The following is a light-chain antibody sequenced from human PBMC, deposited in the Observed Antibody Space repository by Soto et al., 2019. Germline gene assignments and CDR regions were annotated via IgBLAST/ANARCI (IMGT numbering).Light chain of an antibody. Sequence: ENVLTQTPGTLSLSPGERATLSCRASQSVSSSYLAWYQQKPGQAPRLLIYGASNRATGIPDRFSGSGSGIDFTLTISRLDPEEFAVYYCQQYNSPLTFGGGTKVEIK. CDR1: QSVSSSY. J-gene: IGKJ4*01. V-gene: IGKV3-20*01. CDR2: GAS. CDR3: QQYNSPLT.